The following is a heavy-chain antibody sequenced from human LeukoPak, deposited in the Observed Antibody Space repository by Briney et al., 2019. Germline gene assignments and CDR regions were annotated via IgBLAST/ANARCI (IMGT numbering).Heavy chain of an antibody. V-gene: IGHV4-34*01. CDR3: ARDASYYGSGSYYNIPLDY. CDR1: GGSFSGYY. D-gene: IGHD3-10*01. CDR2: INHSGST. J-gene: IGHJ4*02. Sequence: SETLSLTCAVYGGSFSGYYWSWIRQPPGKGLEWIGEINHSGSTNYNPSLKSRVTISVDTSKKQFSLKVSSVTAADTAVYYCARDASYYGSGSYYNIPLDYWGQGTLVTVSS.